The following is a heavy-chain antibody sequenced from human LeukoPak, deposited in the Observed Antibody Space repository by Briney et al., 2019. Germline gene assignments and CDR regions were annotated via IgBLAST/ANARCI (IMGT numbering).Heavy chain of an antibody. CDR3: AGRKWIQLWLFDY. CDR1: GFTFSSYA. J-gene: IGHJ4*02. CDR2: ISGSGGST. Sequence: GGSLRLSCAASGFTFSSYAMSWVRQAPGKGLEWVSAISGSGGSTYYADSVKGRFTISRDNSKNTLYLQTNSLRAEDTAVYYCAGRKWIQLWLFDYWGQGTLVTVSS. V-gene: IGHV3-23*01. D-gene: IGHD5-18*01.